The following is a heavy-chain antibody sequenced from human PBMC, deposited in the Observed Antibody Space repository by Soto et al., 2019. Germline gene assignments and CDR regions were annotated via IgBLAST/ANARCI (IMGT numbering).Heavy chain of an antibody. V-gene: IGHV4-39*01. CDR2: IYFSGST. J-gene: IGHJ4*02. CDR3: ARHGSY. Sequence: PSEALSVTCTFSGVSISISSYYWGWIRQTPGKGLEWIGTIYFSGSTYYNPSLKSRVTISVDRSKNQFSLNLTSVTAADTAVYYCARHGSYWGQGTLVTVSS. CDR1: GVSISISSYY.